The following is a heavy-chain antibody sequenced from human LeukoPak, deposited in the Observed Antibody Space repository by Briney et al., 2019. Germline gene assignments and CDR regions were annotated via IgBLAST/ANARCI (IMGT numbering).Heavy chain of an antibody. Sequence: GGSLRLSCAASGFTFSSYWIHWVRQVPGKGLVWVSRINGDGRTTNYADSVKGRFTISRDNAKNTLYLQMNSLRAEDTAVYYCAKDHKLWFQNPDYWGQGTLVTVSS. CDR3: AKDHKLWFQNPDY. D-gene: IGHD5-18*01. CDR1: GFTFSSYW. CDR2: INGDGRTT. J-gene: IGHJ4*02. V-gene: IGHV3-74*01.